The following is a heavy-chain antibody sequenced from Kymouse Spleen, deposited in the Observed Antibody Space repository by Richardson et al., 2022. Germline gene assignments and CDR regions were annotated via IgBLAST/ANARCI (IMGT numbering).Heavy chain of an antibody. CDR1: GFTFDDYA. D-gene: IGHD1-7*01. CDR3: AKPLWNYYAFDI. V-gene: IGHV3-9*01. CDR2: ISWNSGSI. J-gene: IGHJ3*02. Sequence: EVQLVESGGGLVQPGRSLRLSCAASGFTFDDYAMHWVRQAPGKGLEWVSGISWNSGSIGYADSVKGRFTISRDNAKNSLYLQMNSLRAEDTALYYCAKPLWNYYAFDIWGQGTMVTVSS.